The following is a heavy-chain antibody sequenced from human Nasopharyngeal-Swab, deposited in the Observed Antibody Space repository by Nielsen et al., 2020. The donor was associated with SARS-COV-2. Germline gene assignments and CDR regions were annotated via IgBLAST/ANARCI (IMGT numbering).Heavy chain of an antibody. D-gene: IGHD3-16*01. CDR3: ARLDMMTTSFAFDI. V-gene: IGHV1-2*04. CDR1: GYTFTGYY. Sequence: ASVKVSCKASGYTFTGYYIYWVRQAPGQGLEWMGWINPHSGGTKYAEKFQDWVTMTRDTSISTVYMDLSRLRSDDTAVYYCARLDMMTTSFAFDIWGQGTMVTVSS. J-gene: IGHJ3*02. CDR2: INPHSGGT.